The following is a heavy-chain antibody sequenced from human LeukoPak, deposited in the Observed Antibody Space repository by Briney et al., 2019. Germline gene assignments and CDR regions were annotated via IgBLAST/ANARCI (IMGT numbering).Heavy chain of an antibody. Sequence: GASVKVSCKASGGTFSSYAISWVRQAPGKGLEWMGRIIPIFGTANYAQKFQGRVTITADKSTSTAYMELSSLRSEDTAVYYCAREGDYYDSSGYWHWFDPWGQGTLVTASS. CDR1: GGTFSSYA. CDR2: IIPIFGTA. J-gene: IGHJ5*02. CDR3: AREGDYYDSSGYWHWFDP. V-gene: IGHV1-69*06. D-gene: IGHD3-22*01.